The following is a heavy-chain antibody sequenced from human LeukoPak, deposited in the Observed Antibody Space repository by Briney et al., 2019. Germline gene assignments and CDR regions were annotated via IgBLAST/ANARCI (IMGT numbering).Heavy chain of an antibody. CDR1: GFTFSSYE. V-gene: IGHV3-48*03. Sequence: GGSLRLSCAASGFTFSSYEMNWVRQAPGKGLEWVSYISSSASTIYYADSVKGRFTISRDNAKNSLYLQMNSLRSDDTAVYYCARSGSRIYSDYWGQGTLVTVSS. D-gene: IGHD3-10*01. J-gene: IGHJ4*02. CDR2: ISSSASTI. CDR3: ARSGSRIYSDY.